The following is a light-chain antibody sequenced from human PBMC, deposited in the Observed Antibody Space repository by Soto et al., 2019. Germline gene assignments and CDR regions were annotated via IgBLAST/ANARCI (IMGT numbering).Light chain of an antibody. J-gene: IGKJ2*01. CDR3: QEYTSFSYT. V-gene: IGKV1-5*01. CDR1: QSLSTL. Sequence: DIQLTQSPSSLSASVGDRVTITCRASQSLSTLLAWYQQKPGKAPRLLMYHTSSLETGVPSRFSGSGSGTEFTLTISSLQPEDFATYYCQEYTSFSYTFGQGTRLELE. CDR2: HTS.